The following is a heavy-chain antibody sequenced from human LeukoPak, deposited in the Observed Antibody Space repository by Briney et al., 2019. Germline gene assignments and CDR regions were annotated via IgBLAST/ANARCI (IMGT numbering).Heavy chain of an antibody. CDR1: GGSVSSSSYY. CDR3: ARHRGLVLRDGMDV. D-gene: IGHD6-13*01. CDR2: VYYKGNT. V-gene: IGHV4-39*07. J-gene: IGHJ6*02. Sequence: SETLSLTCIVSGGSVSSSSYYWGCIRQPPGRGLECIGSVYYKGNTYYSPSLKSRVTMSVDTSKNQFSLKLSSVTAADTAMYYCARHRGLVLRDGMDVWGQGTTVTVSS.